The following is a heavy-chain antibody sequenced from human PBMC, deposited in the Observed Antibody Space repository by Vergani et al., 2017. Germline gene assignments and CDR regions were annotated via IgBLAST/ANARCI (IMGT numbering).Heavy chain of an antibody. D-gene: IGHD6-19*01. CDR1: GFTVSSNY. Sequence: EVQLVESGGGLVQPGGSLRLSCAASGFTVSSNYMSWVRQAPGKGLEWVSVIYSGGSTYYADSVKGRFTISRDNSKNTLYLQMNSLRAEDTAVYYCAKDLLAGDYYYGMDVWGQGTTVTVSS. V-gene: IGHV3-66*01. CDR3: AKDLLAGDYYYGMDV. CDR2: IYSGGST. J-gene: IGHJ6*02.